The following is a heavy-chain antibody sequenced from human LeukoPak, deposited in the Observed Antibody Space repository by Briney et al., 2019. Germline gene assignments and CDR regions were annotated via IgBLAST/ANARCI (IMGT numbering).Heavy chain of an antibody. J-gene: IGHJ3*02. Sequence: TGGSLRLSCAASGFTVSSNYMSWVRQAPGKGLEWVANIKQDGSEKYYGGSMKGRFTISRDNARNSLYVQMNSLRAEDTAVYYCARGQQLVPDAFDIWGQGTMVTVSS. CDR1: GFTVSSNY. CDR3: ARGQQLVPDAFDI. CDR2: IKQDGSEK. D-gene: IGHD6-13*01. V-gene: IGHV3-7*04.